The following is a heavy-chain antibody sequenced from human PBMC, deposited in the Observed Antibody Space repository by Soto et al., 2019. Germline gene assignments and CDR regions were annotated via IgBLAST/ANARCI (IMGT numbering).Heavy chain of an antibody. J-gene: IGHJ6*02. Sequence: GGSLRLSCAASGFTFSSYWMHRVRQAPGKGLVWVSRINSDGSSTSYADSVKGRFTISRDNAKNTLYLQMNSLRAEDTAVYYCARGGPEYRSSSVLTERLPGYYYYYYGMDVWGQGTTVTVSS. D-gene: IGHD6-6*01. CDR1: GFTFSSYW. CDR3: ARGGPEYRSSSVLTERLPGYYYYYYGMDV. V-gene: IGHV3-74*01. CDR2: INSDGSST.